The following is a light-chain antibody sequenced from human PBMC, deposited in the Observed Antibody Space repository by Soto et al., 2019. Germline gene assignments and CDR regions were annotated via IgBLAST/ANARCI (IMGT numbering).Light chain of an antibody. CDR1: QNILNK. CDR3: QQYSSWPRT. J-gene: IGKJ1*01. V-gene: IGKV3-15*01. CDR2: GAS. Sequence: DIVLTQSPATLSVSPGDRATLSCRASQNILNKLAWYHQKPCQPPRLLVYGASTRATDAPPRFRGSGSGTEFSLTISSLQSEDFGTYYCQQYSSWPRTFGQGSKVEMK.